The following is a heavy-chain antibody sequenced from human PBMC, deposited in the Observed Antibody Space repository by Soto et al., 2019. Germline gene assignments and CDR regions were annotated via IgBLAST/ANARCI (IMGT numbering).Heavy chain of an antibody. D-gene: IGHD1-26*01. CDR2: FSGRDATT. Sequence: GGSLRLSCTASGFTFSSYTMSWVRQAPGKGLEWVSSFSGRDATTYYADSVKGWFTISRDNSKNTLYLQMNSLRAEDTALYFCVRTIVGATKGGWFDPWGQGALVTAPQ. CDR3: VRTIVGATKGGWFDP. J-gene: IGHJ5*02. V-gene: IGHV3-23*01. CDR1: GFTFSSYT.